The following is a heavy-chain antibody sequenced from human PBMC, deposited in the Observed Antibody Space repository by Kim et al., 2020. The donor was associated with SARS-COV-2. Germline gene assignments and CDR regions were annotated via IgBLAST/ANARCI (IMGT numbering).Heavy chain of an antibody. CDR3: AREKIAVFPYYYYYGMDV. CDR1: GYTFTGYY. D-gene: IGHD6-19*01. Sequence: ASVKVSCKASGYTFTGYYMHWVRQAPGQGLEWMGWINPNSGGTNYAQKFQGRVTMTRDTSISTAYMELSRLRSDDTAVYYCAREKIAVFPYYYYYGMDVWGQGTTVTVSS. V-gene: IGHV1-2*02. J-gene: IGHJ6*02. CDR2: INPNSGGT.